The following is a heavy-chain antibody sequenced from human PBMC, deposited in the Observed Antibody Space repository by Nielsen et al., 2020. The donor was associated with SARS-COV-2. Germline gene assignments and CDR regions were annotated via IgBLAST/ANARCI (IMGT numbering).Heavy chain of an antibody. CDR3: ARLRSDSSGYQYLDY. J-gene: IGHJ4*02. CDR1: GFTFSNYE. Sequence: GESLKISCAASGFTFSNYEMNWVRQAPGKGLEWLSYISSSGSTIYYADSVKGRFTISRDNAKNSLYLQMNSLRAEDTAVYYCARLRSDSSGYQYLDYWGQGTLVTVSS. D-gene: IGHD3-22*01. CDR2: ISSSGSTI. V-gene: IGHV3-48*03.